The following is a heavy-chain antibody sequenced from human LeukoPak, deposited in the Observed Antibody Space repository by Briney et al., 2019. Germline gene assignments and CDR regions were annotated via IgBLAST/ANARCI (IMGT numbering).Heavy chain of an antibody. CDR2: INHSGST. V-gene: IGHV4-34*01. J-gene: IGHJ6*03. Sequence: PSETLSLTCAVYGGSFSGYYWSWIRQPPGKGLEWIGEINHSGSTNYNPSLKSRVTISVDTSKNQFSLKLSSVTAADTAVYYCARRGDFWSGYYAYYYYYMDVWGKGTTVTVSS. D-gene: IGHD3-3*01. CDR3: ARRGDFWSGYYAYYYYYMDV. CDR1: GGSFSGYY.